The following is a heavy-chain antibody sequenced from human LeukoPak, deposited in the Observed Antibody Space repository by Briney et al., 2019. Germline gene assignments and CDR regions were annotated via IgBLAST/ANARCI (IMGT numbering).Heavy chain of an antibody. J-gene: IGHJ3*02. V-gene: IGHV3-9*03. CDR3: AKEMDIYGSKDPITIWGLRAFDI. CDR1: GFTFDDYA. D-gene: IGHD3-3*01. Sequence: GGSLRLSCAASGFTFDDYAMHWVRQAPGKGLEWVSGISWNSGSIGYADSVKGRFTISRDNAKNSLYLQMNSLRAEDMALYYCAKEMDIYGSKDPITIWGLRAFDIWGQGTMVTVSS. CDR2: ISWNSGSI.